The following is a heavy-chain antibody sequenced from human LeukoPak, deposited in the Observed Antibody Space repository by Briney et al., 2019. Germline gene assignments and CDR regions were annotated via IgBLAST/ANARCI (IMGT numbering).Heavy chain of an antibody. CDR1: GGTFSSYA. CDR2: IIPIFGTA. D-gene: IGHD5-18*01. V-gene: IGHV1-69*01. CDR3: ARDLKYTAIPNAFDI. Sequence: SVKVSCKASGGTFSSYAISWVRQAPGQGLEWMGGIIPIFGTANYAQKFQGRVTITADESTSTAYMELSSLRSEDTAVYYCARDLKYTAIPNAFDIWGQGTMVTVSS. J-gene: IGHJ3*02.